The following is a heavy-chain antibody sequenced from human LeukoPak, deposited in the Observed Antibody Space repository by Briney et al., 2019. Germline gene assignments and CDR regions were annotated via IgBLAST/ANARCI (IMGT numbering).Heavy chain of an antibody. Sequence: GGSLRLSCIASGFTFGDDAWSWFRQAPGKGLEFIAFIRKKGYGETTDYAAFVRGRFTVSRDDAISVAYLQMNSLQTEDTALYYCSRGLHDYGDSNYYFDQWGRGTLVIVSS. CDR3: SRGLHDYGDSNYYFDQ. V-gene: IGHV3-49*03. CDR1: GFTFGDDA. D-gene: IGHD4-17*01. CDR2: IRKKGYGETT. J-gene: IGHJ4*02.